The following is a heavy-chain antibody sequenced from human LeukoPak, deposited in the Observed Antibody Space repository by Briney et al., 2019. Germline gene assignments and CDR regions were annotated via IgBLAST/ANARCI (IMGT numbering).Heavy chain of an antibody. CDR1: GFTFSSYW. CDR3: ARSVPYGTTWYGRSDC. Sequence: GGSLSLSCAASGFTFSSYWMNWVRQAPGKGLEWVATIKQDGRDKYYVDSVKGRFTISRDNAMNSLYLQMDSLRVEDTAIYYCARSVPYGTTWYGRSDCWGQGTQVTVSS. J-gene: IGHJ4*02. D-gene: IGHD6-13*01. V-gene: IGHV3-7*03. CDR2: IKQDGRDK.